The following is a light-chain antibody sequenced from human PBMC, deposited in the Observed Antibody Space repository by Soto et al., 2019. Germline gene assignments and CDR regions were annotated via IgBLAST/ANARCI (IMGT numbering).Light chain of an antibody. J-gene: IGKJ1*01. Sequence: DFQMTQSPSTLSASVGDRVTITCRASQTISSWLAWYQQKPGKAPKLLIYKASTLKSGVPSRFSGSGSGTEFTLTIRSLQPDDFATYYCQHYNSYSEAFGQGTKVDIK. V-gene: IGKV1-5*03. CDR3: QHYNSYSEA. CDR1: QTISSW. CDR2: KAS.